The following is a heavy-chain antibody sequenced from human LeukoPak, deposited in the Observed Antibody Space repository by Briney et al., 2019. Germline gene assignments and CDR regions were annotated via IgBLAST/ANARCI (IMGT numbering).Heavy chain of an antibody. Sequence: GGSLRLSCAASGFTFSSYWMSWVRQAPGKGLEWVANIKQDGSEKYYVDSVKGRFTISRDNAKNSLYLQMNSLRAEDTAVYYCARDQEQWLPLGGFDYRGQGTLVTVSS. J-gene: IGHJ4*02. V-gene: IGHV3-7*01. CDR3: ARDQEQWLPLGGFDY. D-gene: IGHD6-19*01. CDR1: GFTFSSYW. CDR2: IKQDGSEK.